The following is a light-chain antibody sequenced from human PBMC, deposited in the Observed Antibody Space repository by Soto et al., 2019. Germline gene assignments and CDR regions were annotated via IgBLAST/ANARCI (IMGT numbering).Light chain of an antibody. Sequence: QSVLTEPPSVSGAPGQRVTISCTGSSSNIGAGYDVHWYQQLPGTSPKLLIYGNSHRPSGVPDRFSGSKSGASASLAITGLQAEDEADYYCQSYDSSLSGWVFGGGTKLTFL. CDR3: QSYDSSLSGWV. CDR2: GNS. CDR1: SSNIGAGYD. J-gene: IGLJ3*02. V-gene: IGLV1-40*01.